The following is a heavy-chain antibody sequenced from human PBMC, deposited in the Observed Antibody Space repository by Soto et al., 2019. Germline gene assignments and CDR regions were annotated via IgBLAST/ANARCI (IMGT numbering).Heavy chain of an antibody. V-gene: IGHV1-69*01. CDR1: GGSFKNYA. Sequence: QVQLVQSGSEVKKPGSSVKVSCKVSGGSFKNYAISWVRQAPGQGLEWVGGILPVFDELHYAPKLQGRVTLTAAEATSTAHLELGSLTSDATAVYFCARASDTSGYYYWGQGTLVTVSS. CDR3: ARASDTSGYYY. CDR2: ILPVFDEL. J-gene: IGHJ4*02. D-gene: IGHD5-12*01.